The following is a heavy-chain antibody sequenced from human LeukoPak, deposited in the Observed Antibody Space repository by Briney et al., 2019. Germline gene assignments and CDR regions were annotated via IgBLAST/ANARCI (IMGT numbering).Heavy chain of an antibody. J-gene: IGHJ5*02. CDR3: ARDVKPRYDFWSGYPNWFDP. V-gene: IGHV1-69*13. CDR1: GGTFSSYA. D-gene: IGHD3-3*01. CDR2: IIPIFGTA. Sequence: GASVKVSCKASGGTFSSYAISWVRQAPGQGLEWMGGIIPIFGTANYAQKFQGRVTITADESTSTAYMELSSLRSEDTAVYYCARDVKPRYDFWSGYPNWFDPWGQGTLVTVSS.